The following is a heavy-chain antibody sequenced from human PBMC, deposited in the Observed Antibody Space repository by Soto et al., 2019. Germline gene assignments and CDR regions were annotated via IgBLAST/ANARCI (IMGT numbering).Heavy chain of an antibody. Sequence: QVQLVESGGGVIQPGRSLRLSCAASGFTFSSYAMHWVRQAPGKGLEWVAVISYDASNKYYADSVKGRFTISRDNSRNTLYLQMNSLRAEDTAVYYCARGYSSSSAAFDYWGQGTLVTVSS. CDR3: ARGYSSSSAAFDY. CDR1: GFTFSSYA. D-gene: IGHD6-19*01. CDR2: ISYDASNK. J-gene: IGHJ4*02. V-gene: IGHV3-30-3*01.